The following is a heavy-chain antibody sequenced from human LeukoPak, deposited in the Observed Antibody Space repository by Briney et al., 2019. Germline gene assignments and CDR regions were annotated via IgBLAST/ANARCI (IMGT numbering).Heavy chain of an antibody. CDR2: IIPILGIA. J-gene: IGHJ6*02. V-gene: IGHV1-69*04. CDR1: VGTFSSYA. CDR3: AIGYRDYLSYYYGMDV. D-gene: IGHD4-17*01. Sequence: GASVKVSCKASVGTFSSYAISWVGQAPGQGLEWMGRIIPILGIANYAQKFQGRVTITADKSTSTAYMELSSLRSEDTTVDYCAIGYRDYLSYYYGMDVWGQGTTVTVSS.